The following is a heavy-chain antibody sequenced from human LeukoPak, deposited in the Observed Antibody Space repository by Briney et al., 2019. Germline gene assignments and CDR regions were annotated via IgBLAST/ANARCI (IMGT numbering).Heavy chain of an antibody. Sequence: SETLSLTCTVSGGSISSSSYYWGWIRQPPGKGLEWIGSIYDRGSTYYKPSLKSRITISVDTSKNQFSLKLSSVTAADTAVYYCARHRYDFWSGYCNWGQGTLVTVSS. CDR3: ARHRYDFWSGYCN. D-gene: IGHD3/OR15-3a*01. CDR1: GGSISSSSYY. J-gene: IGHJ4*02. CDR2: IYDRGST. V-gene: IGHV4-39*01.